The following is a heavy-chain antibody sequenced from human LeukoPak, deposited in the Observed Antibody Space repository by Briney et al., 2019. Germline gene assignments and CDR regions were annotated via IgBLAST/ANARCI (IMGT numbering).Heavy chain of an antibody. V-gene: IGHV3-74*01. D-gene: IGHD3-10*01. CDR2: INSDGSST. J-gene: IGHJ5*02. CDR3: AXXXGPGSGSNWFDP. Sequence: GGSLRLSCAASGFTFSSYWMHWVRQAPGKGLVWVSRINSDGSSTSYADSVKGRFTISRDNAKNTLYLQMNSLRAEDTAVYYCAXXXGPGSGSNWFDPWGQGTLVTVSS. CDR1: GFTFSSYW.